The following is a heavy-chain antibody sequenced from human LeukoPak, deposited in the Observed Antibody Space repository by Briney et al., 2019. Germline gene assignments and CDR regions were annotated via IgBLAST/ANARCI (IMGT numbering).Heavy chain of an antibody. CDR2: ISAHNGKT. Sequence: ASVKVSCKASAYSFTNYGVSWVRQAPGQGLEWLGWISAHNGKTDFSPRFHGRLILTTDTSTSTSYMELSSLRPDDTAVYFCARDSMVVVTIHDAFEIWGQGTRVTVSS. CDR3: ARDSMVVVTIHDAFEI. V-gene: IGHV1-18*04. J-gene: IGHJ3*02. D-gene: IGHD3-22*01. CDR1: AYSFTNYG.